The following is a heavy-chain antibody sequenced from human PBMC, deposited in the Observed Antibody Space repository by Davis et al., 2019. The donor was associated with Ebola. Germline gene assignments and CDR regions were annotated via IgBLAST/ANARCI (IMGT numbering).Heavy chain of an antibody. J-gene: IGHJ4*02. CDR3: TKGDRDYSSSPFDY. CDR1: GFTLSSYA. D-gene: IGHD3-22*01. Sequence: GGSLRLSCAASGFTLSSYAMNWVRQAPGKGLEWISSISSSGTVTYYADSVKGRFTISRDSSKNTLDLQMNGLRAEDTALYSCTKGDRDYSSSPFDYWGQGTLVTVST. V-gene: IGHV3-23*01. CDR2: ISSSGTVT.